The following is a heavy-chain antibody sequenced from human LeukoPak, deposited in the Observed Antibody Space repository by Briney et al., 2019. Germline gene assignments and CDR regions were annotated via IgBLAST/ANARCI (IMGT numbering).Heavy chain of an antibody. V-gene: IGHV3-53*01. CDR1: GFTVNSNY. J-gene: IGHJ4*02. CDR2: IYSGGST. CDR3: ARWLSSGWYEFDY. D-gene: IGHD6-19*01. Sequence: GGSLRLSCAASGFTVNSNYMSWVRQAPGKGLEWVSVIYSGGSTYYADSVKGRFTISRDNSKNTLYLQMNSLRAEDTAVYYCARWLSSGWYEFDYWGQGTLVTVSS.